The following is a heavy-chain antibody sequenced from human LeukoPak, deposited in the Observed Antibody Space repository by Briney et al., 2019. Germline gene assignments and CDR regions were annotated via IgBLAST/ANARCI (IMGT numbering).Heavy chain of an antibody. Sequence: GGALRLSCAASGFTFSSYEMNWVRQAPGNGPEWGSYISSSGSSIYYADSVKGRFTISRDNAKNSLYLQMNSLRAEDTAVYYCAELGITMIGGVWGKGTTVTISS. V-gene: IGHV3-48*03. CDR3: AELGITMIGGV. D-gene: IGHD3-10*02. CDR1: GFTFSSYE. J-gene: IGHJ6*04. CDR2: ISSSGSSI.